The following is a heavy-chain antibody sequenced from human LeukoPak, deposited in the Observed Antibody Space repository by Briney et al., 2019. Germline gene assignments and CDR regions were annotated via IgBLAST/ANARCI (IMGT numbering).Heavy chain of an antibody. CDR1: GGSFSGYY. V-gene: IGHV4-34*01. CDR2: INHGGSI. J-gene: IGHJ5*02. CDR3: ARSHYYDSSGSHNNWFDP. Sequence: SETLSLTCAVYGGSFSGYYWTWLRQPPGRGLEWIGEINHGGSINSNPSLKSRLTISVDTSKNQFSLKLSSVTAADTALYYCARSHYYDSSGSHNNWFDPWGQGTLVTVSS. D-gene: IGHD3-22*01.